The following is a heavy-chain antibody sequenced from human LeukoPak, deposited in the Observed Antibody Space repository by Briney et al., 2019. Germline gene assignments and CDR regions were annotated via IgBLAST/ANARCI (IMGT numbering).Heavy chain of an antibody. CDR3: ARAPKWLGDAFDI. CDR2: INQDGSET. CDR1: GFTFSVFR. J-gene: IGHJ3*02. Sequence: GGSLRLSCAASGFTFSVFRMSWVRQAPGKGLEWVANINQDGSETYYMDSVRGRFTISRDRAKNSLFLQMDSLRHDDTAVYYCARAPKWLGDAFDIWGQGTVVIVST. V-gene: IGHV3-7*03. D-gene: IGHD2-8*01.